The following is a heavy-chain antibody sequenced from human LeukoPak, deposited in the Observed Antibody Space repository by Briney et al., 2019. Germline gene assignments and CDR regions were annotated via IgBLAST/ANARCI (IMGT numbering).Heavy chain of an antibody. Sequence: SETLSLTCTVSGGSIGSYYWSWIRQPPGKGLEWIGYIYYGGSTNYNPSLKSRVTISVDTSKNQFSLKLSSVTAADTAVYYCAGTYYDFWSGYYGTNWFDPWGQGTLGTVSS. J-gene: IGHJ5*02. CDR3: AGTYYDFWSGYYGTNWFDP. D-gene: IGHD3-3*01. V-gene: IGHV4-59*01. CDR1: GGSIGSYY. CDR2: IYYGGST.